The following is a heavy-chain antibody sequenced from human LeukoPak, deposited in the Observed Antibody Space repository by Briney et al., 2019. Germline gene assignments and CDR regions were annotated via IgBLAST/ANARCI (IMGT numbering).Heavy chain of an antibody. V-gene: IGHV3-23*01. Sequence: GGSLRLSCAASGFTFSSYAMSWVRQAPGEGLEWVSAISGSGGSTYYADSVKGRFTISRDNSKNTLYLQMNSLRAEDTAVYYCAKETKPRITMVRGVTYFDYWGQGTLVTVSS. CDR1: GFTFSSYA. CDR3: AKETKPRITMVRGVTYFDY. J-gene: IGHJ4*02. CDR2: ISGSGGST. D-gene: IGHD3-10*01.